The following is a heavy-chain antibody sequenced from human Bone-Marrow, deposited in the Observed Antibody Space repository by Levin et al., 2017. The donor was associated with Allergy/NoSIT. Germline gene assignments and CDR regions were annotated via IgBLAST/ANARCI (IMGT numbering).Heavy chain of an antibody. Sequence: GGSLRLSCAASGFTFSTFAMHWVRQAPGKGLERVAVISYNGSHTFYADSVKGRFTISRDNSKNTVYLHMDSLRPQDTALYYCAKVGEERAALTHWGQGTVVTVSS. CDR1: GFTFSTFA. V-gene: IGHV3-30*18. D-gene: IGHD1-26*01. J-gene: IGHJ4*02. CDR3: AKVGEERAALTH. CDR2: ISYNGSHT.